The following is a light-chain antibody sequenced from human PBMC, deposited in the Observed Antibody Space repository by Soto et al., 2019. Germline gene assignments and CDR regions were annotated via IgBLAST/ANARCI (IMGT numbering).Light chain of an antibody. Sequence: EVVLPQSPATLRMSLGERANLYCRASQSFSNNYLAWYQQTPGHTPCLLIYGACNRATGIPERFSGSGSGTVFTLTISILEPEYFAVYYCQEYGSSGTFGQGTKVDIK. CDR2: GAC. CDR1: QSFSNNY. CDR3: QEYGSSGT. J-gene: IGKJ1*01. V-gene: IGKV3-20*01.